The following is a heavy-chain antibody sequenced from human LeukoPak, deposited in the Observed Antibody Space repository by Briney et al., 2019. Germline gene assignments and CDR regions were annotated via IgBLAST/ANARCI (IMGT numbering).Heavy chain of an antibody. CDR2: ISSSSTYI. CDR3: ATHPSDYETDAFDI. Sequence: GGSLRLSCAVSGFTFSRSTMNWVRQAPGKGLEWVSSISSSSTYIYYADSVKGRFTISRDNAKKSLNLQMNSLTAEDTAVYYCATHPSDYETDAFDIWGQGTMVTVSS. D-gene: IGHD5-12*01. J-gene: IGHJ3*02. V-gene: IGHV3-21*01. CDR1: GFTFSRST.